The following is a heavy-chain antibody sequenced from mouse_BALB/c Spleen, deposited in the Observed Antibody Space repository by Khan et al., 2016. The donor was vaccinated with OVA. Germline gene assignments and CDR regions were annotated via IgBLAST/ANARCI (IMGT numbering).Heavy chain of an antibody. Sequence: VQLKQSGPSLVKPSQTLSLTCSVTGDSITTGYWNWIRKFPGNKLEYMGYIIYTGYTYYNPSLKSRISITRHTSNNQYYLQLNSVTDEDTATYYDARSTYRYAFVYWGQGTLVTVSA. D-gene: IGHD2-14*01. CDR3: ARSTYRYAFVY. CDR2: IIYTGYT. V-gene: IGHV3-8*02. CDR1: GDSITTGY. J-gene: IGHJ3*01.